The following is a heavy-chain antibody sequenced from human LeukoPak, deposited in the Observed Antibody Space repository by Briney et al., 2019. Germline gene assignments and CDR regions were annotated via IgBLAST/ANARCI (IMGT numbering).Heavy chain of an antibody. D-gene: IGHD5-18*01. CDR3: ARGHTYSYGYYY. CDR1: GFTFSSYA. V-gene: IGHV3-30*04. Sequence: GGSLRLSCAASGFTFSSYAMHWVRQAPGKGLEWVAVISYDGSNKYYADSVKGRFTISRDNSKNTLYLQMNSLRAEDTAVYYCARGHTYSYGYYYWGQGTLVTVSS. CDR2: ISYDGSNK. J-gene: IGHJ4*02.